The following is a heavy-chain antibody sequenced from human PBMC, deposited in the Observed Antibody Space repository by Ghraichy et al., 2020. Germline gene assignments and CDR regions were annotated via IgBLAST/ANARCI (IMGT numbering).Heavy chain of an antibody. J-gene: IGHJ4*02. V-gene: IGHV1-69*13. CDR1: GAPFSSST. CDR3: ARDSDYSTQIAGDY. CDR2: IIPIFDTG. D-gene: IGHD4-11*01. Sequence: SVKVSCKAAGAPFSSSTISWVRQSPRQGLEWMRGIIPIFDTGNYAQKFQGRVTITADESTSTAYIELSSLRSEDTAVYYCARDSDYSTQIAGDYWGQGPLVTVSS.